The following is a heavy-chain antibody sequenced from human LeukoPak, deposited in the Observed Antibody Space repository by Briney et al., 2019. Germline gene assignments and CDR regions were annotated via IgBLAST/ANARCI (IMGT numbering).Heavy chain of an antibody. Sequence: PGGSLRLSCAASGFTFDDYAMHWVRQAPGKGLEWVSGISWNSGSIGYADSVKGRFTISRDNAKNSLYLQMNSLRAEDTALYYCAKELYCSGGSCYYGLDYWGQGTLVTVPS. D-gene: IGHD2-15*01. CDR3: AKELYCSGGSCYYGLDY. CDR1: GFTFDDYA. V-gene: IGHV3-9*01. CDR2: ISWNSGSI. J-gene: IGHJ4*02.